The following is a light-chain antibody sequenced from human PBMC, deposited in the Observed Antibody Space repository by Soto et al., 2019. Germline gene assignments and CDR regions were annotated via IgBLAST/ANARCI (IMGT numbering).Light chain of an antibody. CDR2: LNNDGSH. J-gene: IGLJ3*02. CDR3: QTWGTGTWV. V-gene: IGLV4-69*01. CDR1: SGHSSYA. Sequence: QPVLTRSPSASASLGASVKLTCTLSSGHSSYAIAWHQQQPEKGPRYLMKLNNDGSHSKGDGIPDRFSGSSSGAERYLTISSLQSEDEADYYCQTWGTGTWVFGGGTQLTVL.